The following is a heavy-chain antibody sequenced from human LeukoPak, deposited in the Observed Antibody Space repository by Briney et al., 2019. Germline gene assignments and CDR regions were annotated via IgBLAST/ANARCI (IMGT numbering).Heavy chain of an antibody. Sequence: SETLSLTCTVSGGSISSSSYYWGWIRQPPGKGLEWIGSIYYSGSTNCNPSLKSRVTISVDTSKNQFSLKLSSVTAADTAVYYCARAGSSTSCSHFDYWGQGTLVTVSS. CDR2: IYYSGST. CDR3: ARAGSSTSCSHFDY. CDR1: GGSISSSSYY. D-gene: IGHD2-2*01. V-gene: IGHV4-39*07. J-gene: IGHJ4*02.